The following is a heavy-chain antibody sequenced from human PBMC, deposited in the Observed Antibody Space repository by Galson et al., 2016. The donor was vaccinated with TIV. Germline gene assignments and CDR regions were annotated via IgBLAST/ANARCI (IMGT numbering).Heavy chain of an antibody. V-gene: IGHV3-7*01. Sequence: SLRLSCAASGFAFRSFWMSWVRQAPGKGLEWEANIEEDGSETYYVDSVKGRFTISRDNAKNSLHLQMNSLRAEDTAVYYCFIGHYSDSRGQGTLVTVSS. CDR1: GFAFRSFW. CDR3: FIGHYSDS. J-gene: IGHJ4*02. D-gene: IGHD3-16*02. CDR2: IEEDGSET.